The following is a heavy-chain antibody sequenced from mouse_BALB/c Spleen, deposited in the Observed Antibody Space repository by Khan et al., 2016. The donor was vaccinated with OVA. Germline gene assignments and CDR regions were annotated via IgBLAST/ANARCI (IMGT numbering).Heavy chain of an antibody. CDR2: IYPGSGNP. V-gene: IGHV1-77*01. Sequence: VQLQESGPDLARPGASVKLSCKASGYTFTDYYINWVKQRTGQGLEWIGDIYPGSGNPYYHEKFKGKATLTADKSSSTAYMQLSSLTSEDSAVYFCARGDYGLYYFDYWGQGTTLTVSS. CDR1: GYTFTDYY. CDR3: ARGDYGLYYFDY. D-gene: IGHD1-2*01. J-gene: IGHJ2*01.